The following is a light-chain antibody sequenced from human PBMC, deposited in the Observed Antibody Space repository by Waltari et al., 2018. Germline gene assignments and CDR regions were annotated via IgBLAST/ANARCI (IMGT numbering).Light chain of an antibody. CDR3: QQYGSSPT. V-gene: IGKV3-20*01. J-gene: IGKJ5*01. CDR1: QTVRSNY. CDR2: GAF. Sequence: EIVLTQFPGTLSLSPVERATLSCRAAQTVRSNYLAWYQQKPGQAPRLLIYGAFGRATGIPDRFSGSGSGTDFTLTISRLEPEDSAVYYCQQYGSSPTFGQGTRLEI.